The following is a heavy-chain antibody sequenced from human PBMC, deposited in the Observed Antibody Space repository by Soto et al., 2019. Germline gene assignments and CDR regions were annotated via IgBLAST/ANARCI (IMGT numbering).Heavy chain of an antibody. CDR3: ARDNYGDTYYFDY. D-gene: IGHD4-17*01. CDR2: IFPSGST. CDR1: GGSSISYY. V-gene: IGHV4-4*09. Sequence: TLETHPHTRTVSGGSSISYYWSWIRQPPGKGLEWIGYIFPSGSTYYNPSLKSRVTISVDTSKNQFSLKLSSVTATDTAVYYCARDNYGDTYYFDYWGQGTLLTVSS. J-gene: IGHJ4*02.